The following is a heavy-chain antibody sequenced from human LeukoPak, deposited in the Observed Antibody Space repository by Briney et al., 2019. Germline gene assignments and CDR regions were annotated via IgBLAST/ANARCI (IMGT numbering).Heavy chain of an antibody. D-gene: IGHD2-21*02. CDR2: ITNSGENT. Sequence: GGSLSLSCDASGFRFPYGMSWVRQAPGKGLEWVSGITNSGENTYYADSVKGRFTVSRDNTKNTLYVQMKSLRAEDTAVYYCAKDFVVVPGNVNYFDYWGQGTLVTVSS. CDR1: GFRFPYG. V-gene: IGHV3-23*01. CDR3: AKDFVVVPGNVNYFDY. J-gene: IGHJ4*02.